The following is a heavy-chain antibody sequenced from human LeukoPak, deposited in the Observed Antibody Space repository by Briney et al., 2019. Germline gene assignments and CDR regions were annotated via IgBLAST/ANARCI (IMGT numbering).Heavy chain of an antibody. CDR3: ARDGWIQLWLGAFDI. CDR1: GGSISSYY. Sequence: SETLSLTCTVSGGSISSYYWSWIRQPAGKGLEWIGSIYTSGSTNYNPSLKSRVTMSVDTSKNQFSLKLSSVTAADTAVYYCARDGWIQLWLGAFDIWGQGTMVTVSS. J-gene: IGHJ3*02. V-gene: IGHV4-4*07. CDR2: IYTSGST. D-gene: IGHD5-18*01.